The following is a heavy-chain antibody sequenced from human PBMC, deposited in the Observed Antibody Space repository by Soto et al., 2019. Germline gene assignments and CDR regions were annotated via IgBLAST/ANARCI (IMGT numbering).Heavy chain of an antibody. D-gene: IGHD3-3*02. CDR2: THYSGSA. J-gene: IGHJ4*02. V-gene: IGHV4-31*03. Sequence: SETLSLTCTVSGGSISGTGYYWSWIRQHPGKGLEWIGYTHYSGSAYYNPSLKSRVTMSVDTSKNQFSLKLSSVTAADTAVYYCARGISSYGNFDYWGQGTLVTVSS. CDR3: ARGISSYGNFDY. CDR1: GGSISGTGYY.